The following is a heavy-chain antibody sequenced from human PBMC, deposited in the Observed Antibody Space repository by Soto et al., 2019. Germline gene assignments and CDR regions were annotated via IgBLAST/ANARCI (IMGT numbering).Heavy chain of an antibody. CDR3: ASGSTPIFDQ. CDR2: IYPANSDT. CDR1: GYTFASYW. D-gene: IGHD2-15*01. J-gene: IGHJ4*02. Sequence: GESLKVSCKASGYTFASYWIGWVRQMPGKGLEWMGIIYPANSDTRYNPSFQGHVTISADRSTTTAFLQWNSLKASDTAMYYWASGSTPIFDQWSQGTWVTVSS. V-gene: IGHV5-51*01.